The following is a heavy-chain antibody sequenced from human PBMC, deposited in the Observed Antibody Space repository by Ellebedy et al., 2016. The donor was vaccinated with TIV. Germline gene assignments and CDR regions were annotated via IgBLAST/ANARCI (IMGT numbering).Heavy chain of an antibody. V-gene: IGHV3-21*01. CDR3: ARGGGSSGWYGFDY. D-gene: IGHD6-19*01. J-gene: IGHJ4*02. CDR1: GFTFSSYS. Sequence: GESLKISCAASGFTFSSYSMNWVRQAPGKGLDWVSSVSGDGTYFYYADSVRGRFTISSDNAKNSLYLQMNSLRADDTAVYYCARGGGSSGWYGFDYWGQGTLV. CDR2: VSGDGTYF.